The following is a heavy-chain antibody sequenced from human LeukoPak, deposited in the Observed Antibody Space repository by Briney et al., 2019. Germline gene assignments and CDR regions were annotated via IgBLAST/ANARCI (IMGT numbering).Heavy chain of an antibody. CDR1: GGSISSSSYY. CDR3: ARVEAATTNPRFDY. Sequence: SETLSLTCTVSGGSISSSSYYWGWIRQHPGKGLEWIGYIYYSGSTYYNPSLKSRVTISVDTSKNQFSLELSSVTAADTAVYYCARVEAATTNPRFDYWGQGTLVTVSS. V-gene: IGHV4-31*03. J-gene: IGHJ4*02. D-gene: IGHD5-24*01. CDR2: IYYSGST.